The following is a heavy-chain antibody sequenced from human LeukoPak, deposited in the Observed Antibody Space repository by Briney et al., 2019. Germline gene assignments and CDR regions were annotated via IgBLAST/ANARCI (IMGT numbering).Heavy chain of an antibody. Sequence: GGSLRLSCAASGFTFSSFFMNWVRQAPGKGLEWVSYVSTSSTTMYYADSVEGRFTISRDDAKNSLYLQMNSLRAGDTAVYYCARAGSHRNSGYDYWGQGILVTVSS. D-gene: IGHD5-12*01. V-gene: IGHV3-48*04. CDR1: GFTFSSFF. J-gene: IGHJ4*02. CDR2: VSTSSTTM. CDR3: ARAGSHRNSGYDY.